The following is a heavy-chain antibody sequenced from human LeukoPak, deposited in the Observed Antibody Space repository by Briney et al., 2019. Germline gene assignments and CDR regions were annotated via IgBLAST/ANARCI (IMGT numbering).Heavy chain of an antibody. Sequence: PGGSLRLSCAASGFTFSSYSMNWVRQAPGKGLEWVSSISSSSSYIYYADSVKGRFTISRDNAKNSLYLQMNSLRAEDTAAYYCARDGASPIAAAGTSNWFDPWGQGTLVTVSS. CDR1: GFTFSSYS. CDR2: ISSSSSYI. D-gene: IGHD6-13*01. J-gene: IGHJ5*02. V-gene: IGHV3-21*01. CDR3: ARDGASPIAAAGTSNWFDP.